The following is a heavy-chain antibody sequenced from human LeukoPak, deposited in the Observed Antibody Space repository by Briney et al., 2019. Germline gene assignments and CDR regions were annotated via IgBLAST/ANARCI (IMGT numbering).Heavy chain of an antibody. J-gene: IGHJ4*02. D-gene: IGHD6-19*01. CDR2: IYYSGST. CDR1: GGSISSSSYY. CDR3: ARPVAGVYYFDY. V-gene: IGHV4-39*01. Sequence: SETLSLTCTVPGGSISSSSYYWGWIRQPPGKGLEWIGSIYYSGSTYYNPSLKSRVTISVDTSKNQFSLKLSSVTAADTAVYYCARPVAGVYYFDYWGQGTLVTVSS.